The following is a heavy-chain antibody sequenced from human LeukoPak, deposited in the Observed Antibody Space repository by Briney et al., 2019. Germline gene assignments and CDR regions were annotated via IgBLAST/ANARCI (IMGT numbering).Heavy chain of an antibody. V-gene: IGHV1-3*01. Sequence: ASVKVSCKASGYTFTSYAIHWVRQAPGQRLEWMGWINAGTGNRKYSQKFQDRVTITRETSATTAYMELSSLTSDDTAVYYCARVSDDSGWNFDYWGQGTLVTVSS. CDR1: GYTFTSYA. CDR2: INAGTGNR. CDR3: ARVSDDSGWNFDY. J-gene: IGHJ4*02. D-gene: IGHD6-19*01.